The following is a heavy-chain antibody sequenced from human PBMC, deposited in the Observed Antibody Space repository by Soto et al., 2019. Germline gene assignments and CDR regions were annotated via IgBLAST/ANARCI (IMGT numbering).Heavy chain of an antibody. J-gene: IGHJ6*02. CDR3: TMVVVTATVEWSNV. CDR1: GFSLSNDW. CDR2: IKSKTDGGTT. D-gene: IGHD2-15*01. V-gene: IGHV3-15*07. Sequence: PGVSPRLSCVAYGFSLSNDWMNWFRQALGKGLEWVGRIKSKTDGGTTDYAAPVKGRFTISRDDSKNTVYLQMNSLKTEDTAVYYCTMVVVTATVEWSNVWGQGTTVTVSS.